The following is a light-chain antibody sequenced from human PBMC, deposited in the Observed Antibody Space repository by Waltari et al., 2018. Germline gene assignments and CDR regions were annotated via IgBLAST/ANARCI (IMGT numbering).Light chain of an antibody. J-gene: IGLJ3*02. CDR2: STN. CDR3: VLYMSRDIL. CDR1: PGSVPFTHY. Sequence: QTVVTQAPSFSVLPGGTVTLPCGFPPGSVPFTHYPNWYQQTPGQPPRTLIYSTNTRSSGVPDRFSGSILGDKAALTITGAQADDEAAYYCVLYMSRDILFGGGTKLTVL. V-gene: IGLV8-61*01.